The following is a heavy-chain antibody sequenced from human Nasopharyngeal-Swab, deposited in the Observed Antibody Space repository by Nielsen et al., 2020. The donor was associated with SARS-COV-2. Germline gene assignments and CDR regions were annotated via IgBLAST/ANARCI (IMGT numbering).Heavy chain of an antibody. V-gene: IGHV3-48*02. Sequence: GESLKISCAASGFTFSSYSMNWVRQAPGKGLEWVSYISSSSSTIYYADSVKGRFTISRDNAKNSLYLQMNSLRDEDTAVCYCARIVSGYYGSGSLRRNWFDPWGQGTLVTVSS. CDR3: ARIVSGYYGSGSLRRNWFDP. J-gene: IGHJ5*02. CDR2: ISSSSSTI. CDR1: GFTFSSYS. D-gene: IGHD3-10*01.